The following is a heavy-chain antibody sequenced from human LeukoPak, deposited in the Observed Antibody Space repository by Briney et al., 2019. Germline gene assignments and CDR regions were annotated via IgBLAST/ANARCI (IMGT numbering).Heavy chain of an antibody. Sequence: ASVKVSCKASGYTFTSYDINWVRQATGQGLEWMGWMNPNSGNTGYAQKFQGRVTMTRNISISTAYMELSSLRSEDTAVYYCARVQGYCSGGSCYGYYYGMDVWGQGTTVTVSS. CDR2: MNPNSGNT. CDR3: ARVQGYCSGGSCYGYYYGMDV. D-gene: IGHD2-15*01. J-gene: IGHJ6*02. V-gene: IGHV1-8*01. CDR1: GYTFTSYD.